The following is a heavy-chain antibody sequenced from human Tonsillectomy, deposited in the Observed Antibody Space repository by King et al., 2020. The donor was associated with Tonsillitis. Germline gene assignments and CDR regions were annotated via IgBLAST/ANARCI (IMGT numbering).Heavy chain of an antibody. CDR2: IRSKANSYAT. Sequence: QLVQSGGGLVQPGGSLKLSCAASGFTFSGSAMHWVRQASGKGLEWVGRIRSKANSYATAYAASVKGRFTISSDDSKNTAYLQMNSLKTEDTAVYYCTRPGGSGTRWAFDIWGQGTMVTVSS. J-gene: IGHJ3*02. D-gene: IGHD3-10*01. V-gene: IGHV3-73*01. CDR1: GFTFSGSA. CDR3: TRPGGSGTRWAFDI.